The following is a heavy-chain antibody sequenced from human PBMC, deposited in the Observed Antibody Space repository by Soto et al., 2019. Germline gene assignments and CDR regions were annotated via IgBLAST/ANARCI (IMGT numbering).Heavy chain of an antibody. CDR1: GGSISSYY. V-gene: IGHV4-59*01. Sequence: QVQLQESGPGLVKPSETLSLTCTVSGGSISSYYWSWIRQPPGKGLEWIGYIYYSGSTNYNPSLKIRVTLSVDTSKNHFSLKLSSVTAADTAVYYCARDLSCSGGSCYSVHAFDIWGQGTMVTVSS. CDR2: IYYSGST. J-gene: IGHJ3*02. D-gene: IGHD2-15*01. CDR3: ARDLSCSGGSCYSVHAFDI.